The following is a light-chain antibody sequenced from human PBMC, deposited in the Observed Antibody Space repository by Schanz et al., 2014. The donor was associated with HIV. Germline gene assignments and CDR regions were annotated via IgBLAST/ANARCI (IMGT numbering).Light chain of an antibody. Sequence: DIQMTQSPSTLSASVGDRVSISCRASQSISNWLAWYQQKPGKAPDLLIYEASILETGVPSRFSGSGSGTEFTLTISSLQPDDFATYYCQQYKDNSLHTFGQGTKVEIK. CDR1: QSISNW. J-gene: IGKJ2*01. V-gene: IGKV1-5*01. CDR2: EAS. CDR3: QQYKDNSLHT.